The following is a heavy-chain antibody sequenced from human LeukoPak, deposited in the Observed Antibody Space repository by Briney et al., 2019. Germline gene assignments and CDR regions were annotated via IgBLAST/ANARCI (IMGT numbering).Heavy chain of an antibody. D-gene: IGHD3-10*01. V-gene: IGHV4-59*12. CDR1: GGSISSYY. Sequence: SETLSLTCTVSGGSISSYYWSWIRQPPGKGLEWIGNIYYSGSTYYNPSLKSRVTISVDTSKNQFSLKLSSVTAADTAVYYCASDHYGSGSFPFWGQGTMVTVSS. CDR2: IYYSGST. J-gene: IGHJ3*01. CDR3: ASDHYGSGSFPF.